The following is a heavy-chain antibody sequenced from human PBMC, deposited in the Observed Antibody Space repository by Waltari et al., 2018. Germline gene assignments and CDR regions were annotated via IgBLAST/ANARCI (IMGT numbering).Heavy chain of an antibody. V-gene: IGHV4-38-2*02. J-gene: IGHJ4*02. D-gene: IGHD6-6*01. CDR1: GYSISSGYY. CDR3: ARGGAARSFDY. CDR2: IYHSGST. Sequence: QVQLQESGPGLVKPSETLSLTCTVSGYSISSGYYWGWIRQPPGKGLEWIGSIYHSGSTYYNPSLKSRVTISVDTSKNQFSLKLSSVTAADTAVYYCARGGAARSFDYWGQGTLVTVSS.